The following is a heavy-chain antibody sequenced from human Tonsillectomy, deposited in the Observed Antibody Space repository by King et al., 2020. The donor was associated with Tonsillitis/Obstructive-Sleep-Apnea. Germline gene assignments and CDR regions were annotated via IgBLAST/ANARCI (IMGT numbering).Heavy chain of an antibody. CDR1: GGPFRGYY. CDR3: GTNNGDFYYYMDV. V-gene: IGHV4-34*01. CDR2: INHSGNT. Sequence: QVQLQQWGAGLLKPSETLSLTCALYGGPFRGYYWGGNCQPPGKGLEWIGEINHSGNTDYNPSLKSRVTISVGTPTNQSSLKLTSVTAADTAVYFCGTNNGDFYYYMDVWGKGTTVTVSS. J-gene: IGHJ6*03. D-gene: IGHD2-8*01.